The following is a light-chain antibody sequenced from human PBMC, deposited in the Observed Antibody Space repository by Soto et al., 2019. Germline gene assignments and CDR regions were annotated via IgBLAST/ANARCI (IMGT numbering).Light chain of an antibody. Sequence: QTVVTQEPSFSVSPGGTVTLTCALSSGSVSTSNYPSWYQQTPGQAPRALIYATNIRSSGVPDRFSGSFLGNKVALTITGAQADDESDYYCVLYMGSGIWVFGGGTKLTVL. V-gene: IGLV8-61*01. CDR1: SGSVSTSNY. CDR2: ATN. J-gene: IGLJ3*02. CDR3: VLYMGSGIWV.